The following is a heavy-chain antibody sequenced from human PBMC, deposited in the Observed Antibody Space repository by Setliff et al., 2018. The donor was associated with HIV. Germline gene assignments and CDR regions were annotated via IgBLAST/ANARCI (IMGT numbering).Heavy chain of an antibody. V-gene: IGHV3-23*01. CDR1: ELTFSNYA. Sequence: GVSLRLSCAASELTFSNYAMTWVRQAPGKGLEWVSSLSGSGGSTYYADSVKGRFTISRDNSKNTVYLQMNSLRAEDTALYYCTKANYDVLTGYYDYWGQGTLVTVSS. D-gene: IGHD3-9*01. CDR3: TKANYDVLTGYYDY. CDR2: LSGSGGST. J-gene: IGHJ4*02.